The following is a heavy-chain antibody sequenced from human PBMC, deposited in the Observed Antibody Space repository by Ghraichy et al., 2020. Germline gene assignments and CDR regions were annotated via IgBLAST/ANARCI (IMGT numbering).Heavy chain of an antibody. D-gene: IGHD3-3*01. CDR2: ISAYNGNT. V-gene: IGHV1-18*01. CDR3: VRPVHGMTIFGVAPGGYYGMDV. J-gene: IGHJ6*04. Sequence: ASVKVSCKASGYTFSNYGITWVRQAPGQGLEWMGWISAYNGNTNYTQNLQGRVTMTTDTSTTTAYMELRSLRSDDTAVYYCVRPVHGMTIFGVAPGGYYGMDVWGKGTTVTVSS. CDR1: GYTFSNYG.